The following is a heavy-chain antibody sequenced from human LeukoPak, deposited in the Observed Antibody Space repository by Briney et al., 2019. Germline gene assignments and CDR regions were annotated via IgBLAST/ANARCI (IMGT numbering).Heavy chain of an antibody. CDR1: GGSISSYY. J-gene: IGHJ6*03. CDR2: IYTSGST. D-gene: IGHD3-22*01. CDR3: ARVSSGSPAYYYYMDV. Sequence: SETLSLTCTVSGGSISSYYWSWIRQPAGKGLEWIGRIYTSGSTNYNPSLKSRVTMSVDTSKNKFSLKLSSVTAADTAVYYCARVSSGSPAYYYYMDVWGKGTTVTVSS. V-gene: IGHV4-4*07.